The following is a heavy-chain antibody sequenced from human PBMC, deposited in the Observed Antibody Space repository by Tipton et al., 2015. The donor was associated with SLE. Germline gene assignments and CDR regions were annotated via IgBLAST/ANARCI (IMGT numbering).Heavy chain of an antibody. J-gene: IGHJ4*02. CDR1: GFSFGDFS. V-gene: IGHV3-49*04. D-gene: IGHD5-12*01. Sequence: SLRLSCTGSGFSFGDFSISWVRQAPGKGLEWIAFIRNKAYGATTEYAASVKGRFTISRDDSKSIAYLQMNSLKIEDAAVYFCTRGLREYSGYDGYWGQGTLVTVSS. CDR3: TRGLREYSGYDGY. CDR2: IRNKAYGATT.